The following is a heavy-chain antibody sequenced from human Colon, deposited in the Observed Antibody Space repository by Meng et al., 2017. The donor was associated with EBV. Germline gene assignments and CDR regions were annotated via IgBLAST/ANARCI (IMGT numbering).Heavy chain of an antibody. D-gene: IGHD2-21*01. V-gene: IGHV4-30-4*01. CDR1: GGSEMSGNYY. J-gene: IGHJ4*02. CDR2: IHRSGSA. CDR3: ASFDHIPRRNYFDY. Sequence: QVQPEESGSGLVGPFQTLSLNCTVSGGSEMSGNYYWNWIRQPPRKGLEWIGYIHRSGSAYYSPSLKSRVSISVDTSKIRFSLNLNSMTAADTAVYSCASFDHIPRRNYFDYWGQGTLVTVSS.